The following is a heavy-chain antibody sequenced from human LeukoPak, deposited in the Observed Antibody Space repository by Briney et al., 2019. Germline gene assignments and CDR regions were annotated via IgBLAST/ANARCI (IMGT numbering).Heavy chain of an antibody. V-gene: IGHV1-8*01. J-gene: IGHJ4*02. D-gene: IGHD3-22*01. CDR3: ARYNYYDSSGEFDY. CDR1: GYTFTSYD. Sequence: ASVKVSCKASGYTFTSYDINWVRQATGQGLEWMGWMNPNSGNTGYAQKFQGRVTMTRDTSTSTVYMELSSLRSEDTAVYYCARYNYYDSSGEFDYWGQGTLVTVSS. CDR2: MNPNSGNT.